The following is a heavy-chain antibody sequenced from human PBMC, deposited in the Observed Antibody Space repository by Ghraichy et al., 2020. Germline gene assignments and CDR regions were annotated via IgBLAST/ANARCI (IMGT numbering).Heavy chain of an antibody. Sequence: SVKVSCKASGDTFSNYVISWVRQAPGQGLEWMGGIIPIFGAPNYAQKFQGRVTITTDESTSTAYMELSSLRSEDTAVYYCASGIGFGELFRFDFWGQGTLVTVSS. CDR3: ASGIGFGELFRFDF. CDR2: IIPIFGAP. D-gene: IGHD3-10*01. J-gene: IGHJ4*02. CDR1: GDTFSNYV. V-gene: IGHV1-69*05.